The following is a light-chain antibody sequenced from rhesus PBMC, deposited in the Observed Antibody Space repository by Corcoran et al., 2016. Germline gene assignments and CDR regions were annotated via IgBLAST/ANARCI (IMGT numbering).Light chain of an antibody. V-gene: IGKV1-46*01. CDR2: SAS. Sequence: DIQMTQSPSSLSASVGDTVTITCRASQRFSTSLAWYQQKPGKAPNLLIYSASSLQSGVPSRFSGSKAGTDCTLTISSLQPEDIASYYCQQYYSYPPTFGQGTKGEIK. CDR3: QQYYSYPPT. J-gene: IGKJ1*01. CDR1: QRFSTS.